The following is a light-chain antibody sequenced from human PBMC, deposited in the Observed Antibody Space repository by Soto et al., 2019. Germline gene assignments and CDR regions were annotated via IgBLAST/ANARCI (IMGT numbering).Light chain of an antibody. CDR1: QSVSTR. CDR2: DAS. Sequence: SPMTQSPSSLSASVGDRVTILCRASQSVSTRLAWYQQKPGKAPKVLIYDASSWAGGVPSRFTGSGSGTEFTLTINSLQPDDFATYYCQQYSVYWTFGQGTKVDIK. CDR3: QQYSVYWT. V-gene: IGKV1-5*02. J-gene: IGKJ1*01.